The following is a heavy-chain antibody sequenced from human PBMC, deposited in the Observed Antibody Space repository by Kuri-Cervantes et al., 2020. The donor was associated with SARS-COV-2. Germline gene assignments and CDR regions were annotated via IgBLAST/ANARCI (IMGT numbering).Heavy chain of an antibody. CDR2: IYSGGNT. D-gene: IGHD3-3*01. V-gene: IGHV3-66*02. Sequence: LSLTCAASGFTVSSNYMSWVRQAPGKGLEWVSVIYSGGNTDYADSVKGRFTISRDNSKNTLYLQMNSLRAEDTAVYYCARDQDDFWSGYRLTFDYWGQGTLVTVSS. J-gene: IGHJ4*02. CDR1: GFTVSSNY. CDR3: ARDQDDFWSGYRLTFDY.